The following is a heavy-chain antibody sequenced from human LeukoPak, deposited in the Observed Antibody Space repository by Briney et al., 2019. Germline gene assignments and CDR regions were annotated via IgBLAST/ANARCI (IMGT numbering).Heavy chain of an antibody. D-gene: IGHD3-10*01. CDR2: INHSGST. V-gene: IGHV4-34*01. CDR1: GGSFSGYY. CDR3: ARASGEGSGEFDY. J-gene: IGHJ4*02. Sequence: SETLSLTCAVYGGSFSGYYWSWIRQPPGKGLEWIGEINHSGSTNYNPSLKSRVTISVDTSKNQFSLKLSSVTAADTAVYYCARASGEGSGEFDYWGQGTLVTVST.